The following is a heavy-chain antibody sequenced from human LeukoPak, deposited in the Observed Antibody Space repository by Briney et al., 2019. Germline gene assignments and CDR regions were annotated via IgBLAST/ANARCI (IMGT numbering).Heavy chain of an antibody. CDR1: GYTFTAYY. CDR3: ARDFGGYSTSY. V-gene: IGHV1-2*02. CDR2: INPNSGDT. D-gene: IGHD6-13*01. Sequence: ASVRVSCKTSGYTFTAYYMHWVRQAPGQGLEWMGWINPNSGDTNYAQNFQGRVTMTRDTSISTVYMELSGLRSDDTAVYYCARDFGGYSTSYWGQGTLVTVSS. J-gene: IGHJ4*02.